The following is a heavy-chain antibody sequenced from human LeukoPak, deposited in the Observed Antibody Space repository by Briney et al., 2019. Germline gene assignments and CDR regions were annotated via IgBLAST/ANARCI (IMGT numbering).Heavy chain of an antibody. CDR3: ARGDLTSPLDY. D-gene: IGHD1-14*01. Sequence: GGSLRLSCAPSGFTFGNYGMHWVRQAPGKGLEWVAVIWYDGSNKYYADSVSGRFTISRDNSKNTLYLQMNSLRAEDTAVYYCARGDLTSPLDYWGQGTLVTVSS. CDR2: IWYDGSNK. V-gene: IGHV3-33*01. CDR1: GFTFGNYG. J-gene: IGHJ4*02.